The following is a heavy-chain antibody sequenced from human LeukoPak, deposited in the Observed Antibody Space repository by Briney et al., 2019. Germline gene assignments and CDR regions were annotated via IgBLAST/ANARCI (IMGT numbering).Heavy chain of an antibody. CDR1: GFTFSSYE. CDR3: ARSDGYPPSYYYGMDV. D-gene: IGHD5-24*01. V-gene: IGHV3-48*03. J-gene: IGHJ6*02. CDR2: ISSSGSTI. Sequence: GGSLRLSCAASGFTFSSYEMNWVRQAPGKGLEWVSYISSSGSTIYYADSVKGRFTISRDNAKNSLYLQMNSLRAEDTAVYYCARSDGYPPSYYYGMDVWGQGTTVTVSS.